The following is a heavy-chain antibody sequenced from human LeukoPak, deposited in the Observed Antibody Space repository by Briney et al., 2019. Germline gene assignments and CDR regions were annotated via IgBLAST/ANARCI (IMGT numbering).Heavy chain of an antibody. D-gene: IGHD2-15*01. CDR2: IYYSGST. V-gene: IGHV4-59*01. CDR3: ARDPRYCSGGRCSDAFDI. CDR1: GGSIISYY. Sequence: PSETLSLTCSVSGGSIISYYWSWIRQPAGKGLEWIGHIYYSGSTNYNTSLKSRVTISVDTSKNQFSLKLSSVTAADTAVYYCARDPRYCSGGRCSDAFDIWGQGTMVTVSS. J-gene: IGHJ3*02.